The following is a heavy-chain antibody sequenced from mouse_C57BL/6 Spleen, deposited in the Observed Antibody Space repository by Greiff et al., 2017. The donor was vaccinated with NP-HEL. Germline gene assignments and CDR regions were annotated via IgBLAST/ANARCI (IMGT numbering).Heavy chain of an antibody. Sequence: QVQLQQPGAELVRPGSSVKLSCKASGYTFTSYWMHWVKQRPIQGLEWIGNIDPSDSETHYNQKFKEKPTLTVDKSSSTAYMQLSSLTSEEFAVYYCARQGDGYAYWGQGTSVTVSS. CDR1: GYTFTSYW. J-gene: IGHJ4*01. V-gene: IGHV1-52*01. CDR2: IDPSDSET. CDR3: ARQGDGYAY. D-gene: IGHD2-2*01.